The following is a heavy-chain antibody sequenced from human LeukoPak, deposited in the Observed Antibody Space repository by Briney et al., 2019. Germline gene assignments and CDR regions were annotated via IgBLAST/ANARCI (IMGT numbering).Heavy chain of an antibody. CDR3: ARGSSPQGRYYGMDV. V-gene: IGHV3-13*01. CDR2: IGTAGDT. Sequence: GGSLRLSCAASGFTFSSYDMHWVRHATGKGLEWVSAIGTAGDTYYPGSVKGRFTISRENAKNSLYLQMNSLRAGDTAVYYCARGSSPQGRYYGMDVWGQGTTVTVSS. CDR1: GFTFSSYD. J-gene: IGHJ6*02. D-gene: IGHD6-6*01.